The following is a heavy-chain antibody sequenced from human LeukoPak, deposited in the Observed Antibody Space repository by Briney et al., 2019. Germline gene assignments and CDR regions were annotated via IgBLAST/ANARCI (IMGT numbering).Heavy chain of an antibody. D-gene: IGHD2-2*01. CDR2: INHSGST. Sequence: SETLSLTCAVHGGSFSGYYWSWIRQPPGKGLEWIGEINHSGSTNYNPSLKSRVTISVDTSKNQFSLKLSSVTAADTAVYYCARRSVPAARGGAFDIWGQGTMVTVSS. J-gene: IGHJ3*02. CDR3: ARRSVPAARGGAFDI. V-gene: IGHV4-34*01. CDR1: GGSFSGYY.